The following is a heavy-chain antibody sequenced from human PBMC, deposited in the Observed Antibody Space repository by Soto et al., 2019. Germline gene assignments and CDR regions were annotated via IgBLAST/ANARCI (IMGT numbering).Heavy chain of an antibody. V-gene: IGHV3-66*01. Sequence: GGSLRLSCAASGFTVSSNYMTWVRQAPGKGLEWVSVIYSGGFTHYADSVKGRFTISRDNSKNSLYLQMNSLRAEDTAVYYCARGWGDDSSGYYGFHIWGQGTVVTVSS. CDR2: IYSGGFT. CDR1: GFTVSSNY. D-gene: IGHD3-22*01. J-gene: IGHJ3*02. CDR3: ARGWGDDSSGYYGFHI.